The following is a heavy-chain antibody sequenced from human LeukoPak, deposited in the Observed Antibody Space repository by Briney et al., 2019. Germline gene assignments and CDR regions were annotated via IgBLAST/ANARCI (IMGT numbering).Heavy chain of an antibody. CDR1: GYTFTSYG. CDR2: ISAYNGNT. D-gene: IGHD3-22*01. V-gene: IGHV1-18*01. J-gene: IGHJ4*02. Sequence: ASVKVSCKASGYTFTSYGISWVRQAPGQGREWMGWISAYNGNTNYAQKLQGRVTMTRDTSISTAYMELSRLRSDDTAVYYCARVRDYYDSSGYYYGYWGQGTLVTVSS. CDR3: ARVRDYYDSSGYYYGY.